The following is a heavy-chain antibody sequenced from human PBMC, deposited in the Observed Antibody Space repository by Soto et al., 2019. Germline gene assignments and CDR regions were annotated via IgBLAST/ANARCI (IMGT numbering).Heavy chain of an antibody. V-gene: IGHV4-30-2*01. Sequence: QLQLQESGSGLVKPSQTLSLTCAVSGGSISSGGYSWSWIRQPPGKGLEWIGYIYHSGSTYYNPSLKSRVTISVDRSKNQFSLKLSSVTAADTAVYYCASASMVRGPQFSVYYGMDVWGQGTTVTVSS. CDR3: ASASMVRGPQFSVYYGMDV. J-gene: IGHJ6*02. CDR1: GGSISSGGYS. CDR2: IYHSGST. D-gene: IGHD3-10*01.